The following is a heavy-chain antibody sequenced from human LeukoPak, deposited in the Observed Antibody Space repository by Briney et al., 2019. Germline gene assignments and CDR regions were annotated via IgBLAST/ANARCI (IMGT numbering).Heavy chain of an antibody. V-gene: IGHV1-2*02. J-gene: IGHJ6*03. D-gene: IGHD3-10*01. CDR3: ARDEGGFGYYYYYMDV. Sequence: ASVKVSCKASGYTFTNYDISWVRQATGQGLEWMGWINPNSGGTNYAQKFQGRVTMTRDTSISTAYMELSRLRSDDTAVYYCARDEGGFGYYYYYMDVWGKGTTVTVSS. CDR1: GYTFTNYD. CDR2: INPNSGGT.